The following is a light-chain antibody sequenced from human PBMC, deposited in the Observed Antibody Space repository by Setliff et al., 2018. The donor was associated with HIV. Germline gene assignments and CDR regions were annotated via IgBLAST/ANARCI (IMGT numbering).Light chain of an antibody. CDR3: SSYAGSSFYV. CDR2: DVS. Sequence: QSVLAQPPSASGSPGPSVTISCTGTSSDVGGYNFVSWYQHHPGNAPKLMIYDVSKRPSGVPDRFSGSKSGNTASLTVSGLQAEDEADSDCSSYAGSSFYVVGTGTKV. V-gene: IGLV2-8*01. CDR1: SSDVGGYNF. J-gene: IGLJ1*01.